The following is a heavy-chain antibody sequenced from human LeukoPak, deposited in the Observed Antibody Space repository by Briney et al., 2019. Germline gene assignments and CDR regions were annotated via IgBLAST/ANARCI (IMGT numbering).Heavy chain of an antibody. D-gene: IGHD3-16*01. CDR1: GGSFSDYY. V-gene: IGHV4-34*01. Sequence: PSETLSLTFAVHGGSFSDYYWSWIRQPPGKGLEWIGEINHSGSINYNPSLKSRVTISVDTSKNQFSLKLSSMTAADTAVYYCARAWGRIDYWGQGTLVTVSS. CDR2: INHSGSI. CDR3: ARAWGRIDY. J-gene: IGHJ4*02.